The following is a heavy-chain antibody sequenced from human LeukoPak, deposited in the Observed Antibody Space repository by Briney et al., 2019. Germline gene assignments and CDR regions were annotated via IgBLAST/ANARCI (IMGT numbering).Heavy chain of an antibody. V-gene: IGHV4-59*11. CDR3: AREGTTVTHFDY. D-gene: IGHD4-11*01. CDR2: IHYSGTT. J-gene: IGHJ4*02. Sequence: SETLSLTCTVSGGSIGSHYWSWIRQPPGKGLEWIGYIHYSGTTNYNPSLKSRVTISIDTSKNQFSLKLTSVTAADTAVYYCAREGTTVTHFDYWGQGTLVTVSS. CDR1: GGSIGSHY.